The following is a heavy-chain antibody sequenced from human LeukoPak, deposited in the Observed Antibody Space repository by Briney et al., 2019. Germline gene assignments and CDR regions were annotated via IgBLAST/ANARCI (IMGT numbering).Heavy chain of an antibody. D-gene: IGHD6-19*01. CDR3: ARVSGSGWYRPHYYYMDV. CDR2: ISDSGSST. V-gene: IGHV3-23*01. J-gene: IGHJ6*03. Sequence: GGSLRLSCAASGFTFSSYWMSWVRQAPGKGLEWVSGISDSGSSTYYADSVKGRFTISRDNSKNTLYLQMNSLRAEDTAVYYCARVSGSGWYRPHYYYMDVWGKGTTVTVSS. CDR1: GFTFSSYW.